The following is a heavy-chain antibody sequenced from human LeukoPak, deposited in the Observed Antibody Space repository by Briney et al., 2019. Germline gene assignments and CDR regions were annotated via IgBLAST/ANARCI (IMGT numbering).Heavy chain of an antibody. CDR1: GASFSIYY. Sequence: MPSETLSLTCTVDGASFSIYYWRWVRQPAGKGREWIGRMYTRGRNNYEPSLRSRVTISAEKSKNQCTWKLTSVTAADTAVYYCARQGASSFWGSSDYWGQGTLVTVSS. V-gene: IGHV4-59*10. CDR2: MYTRGRN. J-gene: IGHJ4*02. CDR3: ARQGASSFWGSSDY. D-gene: IGHD1-26*01.